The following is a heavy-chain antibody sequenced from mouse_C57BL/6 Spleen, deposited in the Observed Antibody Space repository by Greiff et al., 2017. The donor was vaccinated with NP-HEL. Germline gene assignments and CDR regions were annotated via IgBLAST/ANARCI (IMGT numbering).Heavy chain of an antibody. Sequence: EVKLMESGAELVKPGASVKLSCTASGFNIKDYYMHWVKQRTEQGLEWIGRIDPEDGKTKYAPKFQGKATITADTSSNTAYLQLSSLTSEDTAVYYCARYEEDYWGQGTTLTVSS. CDR3: ARYEEDY. CDR1: GFNIKDYY. J-gene: IGHJ2*01. CDR2: IDPEDGKT. D-gene: IGHD2-3*01. V-gene: IGHV14-2*01.